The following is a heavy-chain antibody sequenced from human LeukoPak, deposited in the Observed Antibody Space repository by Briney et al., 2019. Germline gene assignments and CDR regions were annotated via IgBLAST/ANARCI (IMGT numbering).Heavy chain of an antibody. CDR1: GGSISSYY. CDR2: IYYSGGT. V-gene: IGHV4-59*01. Sequence: SETLSLTCTVSGGSISSYYWSWIRQPPGKGLEWIGYIYYSGGTNYNPSLKSRVTISVDTSKNQFSLKLSSVTAADTAVYYCARGDAYYDSWSGYYTGWHFDYWGQGTLVTVSS. CDR3: ARGDAYYDSWSGYYTGWHFDY. D-gene: IGHD3-3*01. J-gene: IGHJ4*02.